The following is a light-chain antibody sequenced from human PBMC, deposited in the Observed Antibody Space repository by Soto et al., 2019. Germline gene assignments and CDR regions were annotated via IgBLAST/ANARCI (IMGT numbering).Light chain of an antibody. CDR3: QSADNSGIYYV. V-gene: IGLV3-25*03. CDR2: KDI. Sequence: YELTQTPSVSVSPGQTARITCSGDALPKQNAYWYQQKPGQAPVLVIYKDIERPSGIPERFSGSSSGTTVTLTISRVQAEDEADYYCQSADNSGIYYVFGTGTKLTVL. CDR1: ALPKQN. J-gene: IGLJ1*01.